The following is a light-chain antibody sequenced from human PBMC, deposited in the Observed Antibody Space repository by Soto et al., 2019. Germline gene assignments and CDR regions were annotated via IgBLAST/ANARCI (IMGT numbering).Light chain of an antibody. CDR3: QQYNSYPLT. J-gene: IGKJ4*01. CDR2: AAF. V-gene: IGKV1D-16*01. CDR1: QAIRNW. Sequence: DTQMTQSPSSLSASVGDRVTMTCRASQAIRNWLAWYQQKPGEAPKSLISAAFNLQSGVPSRFSGSGSGTDFTLTITSLQPEDFATYYCQQYNSYPLTFGRGTKVELK.